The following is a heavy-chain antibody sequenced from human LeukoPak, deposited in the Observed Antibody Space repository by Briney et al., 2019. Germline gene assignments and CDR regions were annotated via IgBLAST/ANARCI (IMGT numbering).Heavy chain of an antibody. CDR2: INDDGSFR. J-gene: IGHJ1*01. V-gene: IGHV3-74*01. Sequence: PGGSLRLSCAASGITFSGAWMHWVRQAPGKGLVWVSRINDDGSFRRYANSVKGRFTISRDNDKNTLFLQMDGLRAEDTAVYYCARVSGPGMNEYYHLWGQGTLVTVSS. CDR3: ARVSGPGMNEYYHL. CDR1: GITFSGAW. D-gene: IGHD3-10*01.